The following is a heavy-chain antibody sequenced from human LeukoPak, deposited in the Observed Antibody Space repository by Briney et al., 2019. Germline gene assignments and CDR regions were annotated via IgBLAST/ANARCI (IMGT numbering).Heavy chain of an antibody. CDR1: GFTFTSYD. CDR3: ATTEGRWIQFGDTYYFDY. Sequence: GGSVRLSCEASGFTFTSYDMSWVRQAPGKGLEWVSAISGSGGSTYYADSVKGRVTISRDNSNNTLYLQMNSLRAEDTAVYYCATTEGRWIQFGDTYYFDYWGQGTLVTASS. V-gene: IGHV3-23*01. J-gene: IGHJ4*02. D-gene: IGHD5-24*01. CDR2: ISGSGGST.